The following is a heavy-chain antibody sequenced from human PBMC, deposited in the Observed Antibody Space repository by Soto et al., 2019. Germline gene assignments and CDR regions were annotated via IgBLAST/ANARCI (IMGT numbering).Heavy chain of an antibody. CDR1: GFTFSDYY. Sequence: GGSLRLSCAASGFTFSDYYMSWIRQAPGKGLEWVSYISSSSSYTNYADSVKGRFTISRDNAKNSLYLQMNSLRAEDTAVYYCGRDPSGGGSYFYYYYYGMAVWGQGTTVTVSS. CDR3: GRDPSGGGSYFYYYYYGMAV. V-gene: IGHV3-11*05. J-gene: IGHJ6*02. CDR2: ISSSSSYT. D-gene: IGHD1-26*01.